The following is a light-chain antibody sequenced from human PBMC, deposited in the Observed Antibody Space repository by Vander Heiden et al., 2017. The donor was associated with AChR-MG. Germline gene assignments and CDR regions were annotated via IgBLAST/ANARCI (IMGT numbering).Light chain of an antibody. J-gene: IGKJ1*01. CDR3: QHYQT. CDR1: QSFSSW. V-gene: IGKV1-5*03. CDR2: KTS. Sequence: DMQMTQSPSTLCESVGDRVSITCRASQSFSSWLAWYQQKPGKAPKLLIYKTSSLESGVPSRFSGSGSGTEFTLTISSLQPDDFATYYCQHYQTFGQGTKVEMK.